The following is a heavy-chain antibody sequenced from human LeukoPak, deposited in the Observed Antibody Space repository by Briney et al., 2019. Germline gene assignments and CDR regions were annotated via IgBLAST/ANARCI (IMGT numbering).Heavy chain of an antibody. J-gene: IGHJ4*02. Sequence: ASVKVSCKASGYPFTSYYVHWVRQAPGQGLEWMGTINPASGTTDNAPKFQGRVTMTRDMSTSTVYMQLRSLRSEDTAVYFRARGGAGTEDFWGQGTLVTVSS. V-gene: IGHV1-46*01. CDR2: INPASGTT. CDR1: GYPFTSYY. CDR3: ARGGAGTEDF. D-gene: IGHD1-1*01.